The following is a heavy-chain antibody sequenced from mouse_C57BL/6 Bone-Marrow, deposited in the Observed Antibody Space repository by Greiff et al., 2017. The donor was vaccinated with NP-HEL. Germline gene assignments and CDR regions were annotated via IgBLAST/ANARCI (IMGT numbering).Heavy chain of an antibody. D-gene: IGHD2-3*01. J-gene: IGHJ3*01. V-gene: IGHV5-6*01. CDR2: ISSGGSYT. CDR1: GFTFSSYG. CDR3: ASAYDGYYGGFAY. Sequence: EVKLQESGGDLVKPGGSLKLSCAASGFTFSSYGMSWVRQTPDKRLEWVATISSGGSYTYYPDSVKGRFTIARDNAKNTLYLQMSSLKSEDTAMYYCASAYDGYYGGFAYWGQGTLVTVSA.